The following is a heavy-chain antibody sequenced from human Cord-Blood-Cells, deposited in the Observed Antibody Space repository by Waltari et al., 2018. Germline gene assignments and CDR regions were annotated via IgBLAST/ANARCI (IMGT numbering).Heavy chain of an antibody. D-gene: IGHD5-12*01. Sequence: QVQLQESGPGLVKPSETLSLTCAVSGYSISSGYYWGWIRQSPGKGLEWIGSIYHSGSTYYNPSLKSRVTISVDTSKNQFSLKLSSVTAADTAVYYCARVYSGYESYWYFDLWGRGTLVTVSS. V-gene: IGHV4-38-2*01. CDR3: ARVYSGYESYWYFDL. J-gene: IGHJ2*01. CDR1: GYSISSGYY. CDR2: IYHSGST.